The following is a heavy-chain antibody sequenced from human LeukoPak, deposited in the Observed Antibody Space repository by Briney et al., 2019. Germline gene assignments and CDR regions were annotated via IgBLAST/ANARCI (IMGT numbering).Heavy chain of an antibody. CDR1: GYSISSGYY. D-gene: IGHD1-1*01. CDR2: IYHSGST. Sequence: SETLSLTCSVSGYSISSGYYWGWIRQPPGKGLEWIGNIYHSGSTYYNPSLKSRVTISVDTSKNQFSLKVTSVTAADTAVYYCARAGHYWNLDFWGQGTLVTVSS. CDR3: ARAGHYWNLDF. V-gene: IGHV4-38-2*02. J-gene: IGHJ4*02.